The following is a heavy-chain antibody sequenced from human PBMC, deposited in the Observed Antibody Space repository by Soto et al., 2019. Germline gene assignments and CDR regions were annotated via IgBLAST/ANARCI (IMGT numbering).Heavy chain of an antibody. CDR1: GGSFSGYY. CDR2: INHSGST. CDR3: ARGWRDYGDSHTPSY. V-gene: IGHV4-34*01. Sequence: QVQLQQWGAGLLKPSETLSLTCAVYGGSFSGYYWSWIRQPPGKGLEWIGEINHSGSTNYNPSLKSRVTISVDTSKNQFSLKLSSVTAADTAVYYCARGWRDYGDSHTPSYWGQGTLVTVSS. J-gene: IGHJ4*02. D-gene: IGHD4-17*01.